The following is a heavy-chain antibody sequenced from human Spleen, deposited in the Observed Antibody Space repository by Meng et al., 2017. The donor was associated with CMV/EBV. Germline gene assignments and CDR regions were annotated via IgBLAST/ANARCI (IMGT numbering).Heavy chain of an antibody. Sequence: GGSLRLSCAASGFTFSSYSMSWVLKAPGKGLEWVLSISSISSYIYFADLVKGRFTFSRDNAKEQFSLKLSSVTAADTAVYYCARGGHVGVTPFHLALRVWGHWTTVTVSS. CDR3: ARGGHVGVTPFHLALRV. CDR1: GFTFSSYS. CDR2: ISSISSYI. D-gene: IGHD2-2*01. J-gene: IGHJ6*02. V-gene: IGHV3-21*01.